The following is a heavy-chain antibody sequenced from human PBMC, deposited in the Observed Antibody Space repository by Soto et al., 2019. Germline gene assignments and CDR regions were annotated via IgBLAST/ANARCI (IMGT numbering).Heavy chain of an antibody. Sequence: LSLTCTVSGGSISSGGYYWNWIRQHPGKGLEWIGYIYYSGSTSYNPSLKSRVTISVDTSNNQLSLKLRSVTAADTAVYYCARHDGFSSGWIFDYWGHGTLVTVSS. CDR3: ARHDGFSSGWIFDY. CDR1: GGSISSGGYY. J-gene: IGHJ4*01. D-gene: IGHD6-19*01. CDR2: IYYSGST. V-gene: IGHV4-31*03.